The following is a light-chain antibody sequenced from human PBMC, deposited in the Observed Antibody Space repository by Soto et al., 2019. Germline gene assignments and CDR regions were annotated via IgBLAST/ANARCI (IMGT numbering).Light chain of an antibody. CDR3: QQYNNWPPQYT. CDR2: GAS. V-gene: IGKV3-15*01. CDR1: QSVSSN. Sequence: EMVMSQSPPSLSVSPLERATLSCRASQSVSSNLAWYQQKPGQAPRLLIYGASTRATGIPARFSGSGSGTEFTLTISSLQSEDFAVYYCQQYNNWPPQYTFGQGPRWIA. J-gene: IGKJ2*01.